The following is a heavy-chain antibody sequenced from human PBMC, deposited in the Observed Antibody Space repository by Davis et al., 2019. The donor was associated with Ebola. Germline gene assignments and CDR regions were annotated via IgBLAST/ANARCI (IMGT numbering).Heavy chain of an antibody. J-gene: IGHJ4*02. D-gene: IGHD3-3*01. CDR2: MYGGDT. CDR3: ARAYDFWSGYLYGY. V-gene: IGHV3-53*01. Sequence: GGSLRLSCDVSGFAVRNTHMSWVRQAPGKGLEWVSGMYGGDTHYADSVKGRFTISRDNSKNSLYLQMNSLRDEDTAVYYCARAYDFWSGYLYGYWGQGTLVTVSS. CDR1: GFAVRNTH.